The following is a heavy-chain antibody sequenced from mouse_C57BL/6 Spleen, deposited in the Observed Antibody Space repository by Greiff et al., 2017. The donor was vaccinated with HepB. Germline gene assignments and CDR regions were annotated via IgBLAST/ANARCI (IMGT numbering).Heavy chain of an antibody. V-gene: IGHV3-6*01. D-gene: IGHD1-1*01. CDR3: ARDGHYGSSSFAY. Sequence: VQLQQSGPGLVKPSQSLSLTCSVTGYSITSGYYWNWIRQFPGNKLEWMGYISYDGSNNYNPSLKNRISITRDTSKNQFFLKLNSVTTEDTATYYCARDGHYGSSSFAYWGQGTLVTVSA. CDR1: GYSITSGYY. J-gene: IGHJ3*01. CDR2: ISYDGSN.